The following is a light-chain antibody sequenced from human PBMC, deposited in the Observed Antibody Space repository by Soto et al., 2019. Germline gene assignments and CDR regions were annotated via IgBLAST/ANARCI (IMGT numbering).Light chain of an antibody. CDR1: SGSIASNY. V-gene: IGLV6-57*04. Sequence: NFMLTQPHSVSESPGKTVTISCTRSSGSIASNYVQWYQQSPGSAPTPVIYEDNERPSGVPDRFSGSIDSSSNSASLTISGLKTDDEADYYCQSYHSGNVVFGGGTKVTVL. CDR2: EDN. J-gene: IGLJ2*01. CDR3: QSYHSGNVV.